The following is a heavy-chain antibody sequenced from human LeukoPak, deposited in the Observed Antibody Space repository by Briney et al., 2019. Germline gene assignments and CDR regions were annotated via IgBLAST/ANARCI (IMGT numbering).Heavy chain of an antibody. D-gene: IGHD4-17*01. V-gene: IGHV1-69*06. CDR3: ARGATVTTVDY. CDR1: GGTFSSYA. Sequence: ASVKVSCKASGGTFSSYAISWVRQAPGQGLEWMGGIIPIFGTANYAQKFQGRVTITADKSTSTAYMELSSLRSEDTAAYYCARGATVTTVDYWGQGTLVTVSS. CDR2: IIPIFGTA. J-gene: IGHJ4*02.